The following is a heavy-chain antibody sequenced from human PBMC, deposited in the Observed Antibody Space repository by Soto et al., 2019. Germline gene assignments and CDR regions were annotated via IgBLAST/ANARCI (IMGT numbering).Heavy chain of an antibody. CDR3: AKEGDGVRYSRSWYETGYYFDY. CDR2: ISGSGGST. J-gene: IGHJ4*02. CDR1: RFTFSSYA. D-gene: IGHD6-13*01. Sequence: EVQLLESGGGLVQPGGSLRLSCAASRFTFSSYAMSWVRQAPGKGLEWVSAISGSGGSTYYADSVKGRFTISRDNSKNTLYLQMNSLRAADTAVYYCAKEGDGVRYSRSWYETGYYFDYCGQGTLVTVSS. V-gene: IGHV3-23*01.